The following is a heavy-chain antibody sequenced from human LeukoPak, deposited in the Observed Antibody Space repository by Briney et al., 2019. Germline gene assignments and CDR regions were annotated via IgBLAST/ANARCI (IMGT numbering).Heavy chain of an antibody. V-gene: IGHV4-34*01. CDR1: GGSFSGYY. J-gene: IGHJ6*03. Sequence: SETLSLTCAVYGGSFSGYYWSWIRQPPGKGLVWIGEINHSGSTNYNPSLKSRVTISVDTSKNQFSLKLSSVTAADTAVYYCARKLRITIFGVVTYYYYYMDVWGKGTTVTVSS. CDR3: ARKLRITIFGVVTYYYYYMDV. D-gene: IGHD3-3*01. CDR2: INHSGST.